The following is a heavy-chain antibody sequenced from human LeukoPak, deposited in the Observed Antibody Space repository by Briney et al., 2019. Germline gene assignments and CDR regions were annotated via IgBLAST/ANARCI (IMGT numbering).Heavy chain of an antibody. D-gene: IGHD2-15*01. J-gene: IGHJ4*02. V-gene: IGHV1-8*01. CDR1: GYTFTSYY. Sequence: ASVKVSCKASGYTFTSYYIKWVRQATGQGLECMGWMNPNSGNTGYAQKFQGRVTMTRNSSITTAYMELSSLRSEDTAVYYCARRHGRCSDGSCYYPDYWGQGTLVTVSS. CDR3: ARRHGRCSDGSCYYPDY. CDR2: MNPNSGNT.